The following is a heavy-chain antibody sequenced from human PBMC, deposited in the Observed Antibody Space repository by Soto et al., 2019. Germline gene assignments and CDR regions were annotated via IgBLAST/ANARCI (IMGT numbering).Heavy chain of an antibody. V-gene: IGHV1-18*01. J-gene: IGHJ5*02. Sequence: RASVKVSCKASGGTFSSYTISWVRQAPGQGLEWTGWISAYNGNTNYAQKLQGRVAMTTDTSTSTAYMELRSLRSDDTAVYYCARDYGFGELFDPWGQGALVTVSS. CDR2: ISAYNGNT. CDR3: ARDYGFGELFDP. CDR1: GGTFSSYT. D-gene: IGHD3-10*01.